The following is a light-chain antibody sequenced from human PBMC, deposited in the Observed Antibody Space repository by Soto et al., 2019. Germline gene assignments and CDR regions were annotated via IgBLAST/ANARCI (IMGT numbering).Light chain of an antibody. Sequence: EIVLTQSPGTLSLSPGERATISCRASQSVSNNYLAWSAQTPGQAPRLLIHDASNRATGIPDRFSGSGSATDFTLTIRRLEPEDFAVYYCQQPLTFGGGTKVDIK. CDR2: DAS. V-gene: IGKV3-20*01. J-gene: IGKJ4*01. CDR3: QQPLT. CDR1: QSVSNNY.